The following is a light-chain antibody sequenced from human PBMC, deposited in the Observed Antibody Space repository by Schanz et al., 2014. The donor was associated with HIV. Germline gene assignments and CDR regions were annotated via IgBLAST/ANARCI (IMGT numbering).Light chain of an antibody. V-gene: IGKV3-20*01. J-gene: IGKJ1*01. CDR2: GAS. Sequence: EIVLTQSPGTLSLSPGERATLSCRASQSVSSSYLAWYQQKPGQAPRLLIYGASNRATGIPDRFSGGGSGTDFTLTISRVEPEDYAVYYCQQYGSPPWTFGQGTKVEV. CDR1: QSVSSSY. CDR3: QQYGSPPWT.